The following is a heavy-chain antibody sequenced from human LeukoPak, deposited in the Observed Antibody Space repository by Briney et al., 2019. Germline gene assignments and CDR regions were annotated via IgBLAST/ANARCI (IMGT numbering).Heavy chain of an antibody. V-gene: IGHV3-23*01. Sequence: PGGSLRLSCAASGFTFSSYGMSWVRQAPGKGLEWVSAISGSGGSTYYADSVKGRFTISRDNSKNTLYLQMNSLRAEDTAVYYCAKIGSGDLAYYYYYMDVWGKGTTVTISS. J-gene: IGHJ6*03. CDR3: AKIGSGDLAYYYYYMDV. D-gene: IGHD3-10*01. CDR1: GFTFSSYG. CDR2: ISGSGGST.